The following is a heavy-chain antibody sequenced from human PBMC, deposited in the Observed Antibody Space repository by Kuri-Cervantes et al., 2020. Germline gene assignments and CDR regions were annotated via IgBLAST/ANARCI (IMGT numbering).Heavy chain of an antibody. J-gene: IGHJ4*02. D-gene: IGHD6-13*01. V-gene: IGHV3-21*01. CDR3: ARDRAAAGPRRYFDY. Sequence: GESLKISCAASGFTFSSYSMNWVRQAPGKGLEWVSSISSSSSYIYYADSVKGRFTISRDNAKNSLYLQMNSLRAEDTAVYYCARDRAAAGPRRYFDYWGQGTLVTVSS. CDR1: GFTFSSYS. CDR2: ISSSSSYI.